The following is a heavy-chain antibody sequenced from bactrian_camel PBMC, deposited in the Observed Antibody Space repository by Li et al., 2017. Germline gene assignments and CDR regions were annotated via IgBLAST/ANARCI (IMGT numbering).Heavy chain of an antibody. J-gene: IGHJ4*01. V-gene: IGHV3S9*01. CDR2: ISSAGDT. CDR1: GFTYSSYC. D-gene: IGHD1*01. Sequence: HVQLVESGGDSVQAGGSLRLSCVVSGFTYSSYCMAWFREIPGKEREGVATISSAGDTSYAESVKGRFTISTDNAKNSVDLQMNSLKPDDTAVYYCAATGQMLPVAGCRTQGTQVTVS.